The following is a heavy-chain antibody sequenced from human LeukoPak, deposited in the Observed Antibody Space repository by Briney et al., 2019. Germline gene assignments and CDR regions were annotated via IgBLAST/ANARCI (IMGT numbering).Heavy chain of an antibody. CDR1: GHTFTGYY. J-gene: IGHJ4*02. Sequence: EPSVKVSCKASGHTFTGYYIHWVRQAPGQGLEWMGWINPNSGGTKYAQKFQGRVTMTRDTSISTAYMELSRLRSDDTAVYYCARDLYDSSGYYDYWGQGTLVTVSS. CDR3: ARDLYDSSGYYDY. CDR2: INPNSGGT. D-gene: IGHD3-22*01. V-gene: IGHV1-2*02.